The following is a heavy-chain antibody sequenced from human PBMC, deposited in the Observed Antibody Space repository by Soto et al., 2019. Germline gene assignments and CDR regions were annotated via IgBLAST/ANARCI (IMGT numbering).Heavy chain of an antibody. CDR3: ARDLVRGVIITKVYYYYYGMDV. CDR2: IWYDGSNK. CDR1: GFTFSNYG. V-gene: IGHV3-33*01. Sequence: GGSLRLFCAASGFTFSNYGMHWVRQAPGKGLEWVAVIWYDGSNKYYADSVKGRFTISRDNSKNTLYLQMNSLRAEDTAVYYCARDLVRGVIITKVYYYYYGMDVWGQGTTVTVSS. J-gene: IGHJ6*02. D-gene: IGHD3-10*01.